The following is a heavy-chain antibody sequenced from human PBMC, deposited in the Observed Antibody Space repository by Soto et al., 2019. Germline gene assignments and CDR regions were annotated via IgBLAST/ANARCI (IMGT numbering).Heavy chain of an antibody. CDR1: GGSISSGGYS. V-gene: IGHV4-30-2*01. D-gene: IGHD2-15*01. CDR2: IYHSGST. J-gene: IGHJ4*02. Sequence: PSETLSLTCAVSGGSISSGGYSWSWIRQPPGKGLEWIGYIYHSGSTYYNPSLKSRVTISVDRSKNQFSLKLSSVSAAYTAVYYGAREVVYYFDYWGQGTLVTVSS. CDR3: AREVVYYFDY.